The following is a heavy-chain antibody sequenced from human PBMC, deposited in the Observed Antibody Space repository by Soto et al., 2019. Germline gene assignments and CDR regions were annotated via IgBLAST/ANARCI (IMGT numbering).Heavy chain of an antibody. CDR1: GFSFGNYA. V-gene: IGHV3-23*01. CDR2: ISSGGVST. Sequence: EVQLLESGGGLVQPGGSLRLSWAVSGFSFGNYAMNWVRQAPGKGLEWVSSISSGGVSTYYTDSVKGRFTISRDNSKSTPFLQMNSLRAVDTAIYYCSLNDYWGQGTLVTVSS. J-gene: IGHJ4*02. CDR3: SLNDY.